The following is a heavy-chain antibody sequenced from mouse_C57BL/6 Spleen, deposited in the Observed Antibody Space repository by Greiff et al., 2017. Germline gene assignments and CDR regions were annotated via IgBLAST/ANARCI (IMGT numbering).Heavy chain of an antibody. V-gene: IGHV1-81*01. CDR2: IYPRSGNT. Sequence: VQLQQSGAELARPGASVKLSCKASGYTFTSYGISWVKQRTGQGLEWIGEIYPRSGNTYYNEKFKGKATLTADNSSSTAYMELRSLTSEDSAVYFCASPPYYGRAMDYWGQGTTVTVSS. CDR3: ASPPYYGRAMDY. CDR1: GYTFTSYG. D-gene: IGHD1-1*01. J-gene: IGHJ4*01.